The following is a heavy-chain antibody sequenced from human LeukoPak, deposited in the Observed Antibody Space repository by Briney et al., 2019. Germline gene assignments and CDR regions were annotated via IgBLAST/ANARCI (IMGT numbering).Heavy chain of an antibody. V-gene: IGHV4-30-2*01. Sequence: SETLSLTCTVSGGSISSGGYYWSWIRQPPGKGLEWIGYIYHSGSTYYNPSLKSRVTISVDRSKNQFSLKLSSVTAADTAVYYCARFLRRGSIAARRGYYYYMDVWGKGTTVTVSS. CDR2: IYHSGST. J-gene: IGHJ6*03. CDR3: ARFLRRGSIAARRGYYYYMDV. D-gene: IGHD6-6*01. CDR1: GGSISSGGYY.